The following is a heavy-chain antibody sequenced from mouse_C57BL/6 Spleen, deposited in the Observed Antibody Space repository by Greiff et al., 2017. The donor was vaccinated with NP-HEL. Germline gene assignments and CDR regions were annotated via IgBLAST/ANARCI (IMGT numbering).Heavy chain of an antibody. D-gene: IGHD2-2*01. CDR3: ARSGYDYYAMDY. CDR1: GYTFTSYW. Sequence: QVQLQQPGAELAKPGASVKLSCKASGYTFTSYWMHWVKQRPGQGLEWIGYINPSSGYTKYNQKFKDKATLPADKSSSTASMQLSSLMYDDSAVYYCARSGYDYYAMDYWGQGTSVTVSS. V-gene: IGHV1-7*01. CDR2: INPSSGYT. J-gene: IGHJ4*01.